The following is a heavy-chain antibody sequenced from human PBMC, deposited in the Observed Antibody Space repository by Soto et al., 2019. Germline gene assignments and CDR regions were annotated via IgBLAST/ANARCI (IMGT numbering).Heavy chain of an antibody. V-gene: IGHV3-30-3*01. CDR1: FSSNA. Sequence: FSSNAIHWVRQAPGKGLEWVAVISYDGSNKYYADSVKGRFTISRDNSKNTLYLQMNSLRAEDTAVYYCARDLEGYDFWSGPRFFYYYGMDVWGQGTTVTVSS. J-gene: IGHJ6*02. CDR3: ARDLEGYDFWSGPRFFYYYGMDV. CDR2: ISYDGSNK. D-gene: IGHD3-3*01.